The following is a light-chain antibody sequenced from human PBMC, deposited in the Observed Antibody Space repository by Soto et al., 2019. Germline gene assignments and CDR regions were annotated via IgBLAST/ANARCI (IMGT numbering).Light chain of an antibody. CDR3: QQYHNWLT. CDR1: QSVSSSY. CDR2: GAS. J-gene: IGKJ4*01. Sequence: EIVLTQSPGTLSLSPGERATLSCRASQSVSSSYLAWYQQKPGQAPRLLIYGASSRATGIPDRFSGSGSGTDFTLTISRLEPEDFAVYYCQQYHNWLTFGGGTKVDIK. V-gene: IGKV3-20*01.